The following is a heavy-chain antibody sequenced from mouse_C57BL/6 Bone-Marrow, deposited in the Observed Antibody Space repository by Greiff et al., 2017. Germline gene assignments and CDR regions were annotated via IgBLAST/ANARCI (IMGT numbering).Heavy chain of an antibody. D-gene: IGHD2-1*01. J-gene: IGHJ1*03. CDR1: GYTFTGYW. CDR3: ARDGNYLDCSFDV. Sequence: VKLQQSGAELMKPGASVKLSCKATGYTFTGYWIEWVKQRPGHGLEWIGEILPASGSPNYNEKFKGKATFTADTSSNTAYMQLSSLTTEDSAIYYFARDGNYLDCSFDVWGTGTTVTVSS. CDR2: ILPASGSP. V-gene: IGHV1-9*01.